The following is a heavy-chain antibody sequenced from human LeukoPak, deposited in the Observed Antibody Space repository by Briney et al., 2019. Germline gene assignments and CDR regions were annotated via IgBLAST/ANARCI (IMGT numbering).Heavy chain of an antibody. CDR1: GGIFSNYV. V-gene: IGHV1-69*13. Sequence: ASVKVSCKASGGIFSNYVISWVRQAPGQGLEWMGGIIPIFGTPNYAQRFQGRVTLTADESTRTAYMELSSLRSEDTAVYYCASPDPNYYGSGTYYRPAFDIWGQGTMVTVSS. CDR3: ASPDPNYYGSGTYYRPAFDI. D-gene: IGHD3-10*01. J-gene: IGHJ3*02. CDR2: IIPIFGTP.